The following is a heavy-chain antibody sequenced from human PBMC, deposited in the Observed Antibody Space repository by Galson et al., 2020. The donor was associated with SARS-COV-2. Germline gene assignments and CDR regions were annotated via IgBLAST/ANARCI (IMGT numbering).Heavy chain of an antibody. D-gene: IGHD3-3*01. J-gene: IGHJ4*02. CDR3: AKGSAWGIFCFCDY. Sequence: ESLKISCAASGFTFEDYAMHWVRQAPGKGLEWVSLISWDGDSTYYADSVKGRFTISRDNSKNSLYLQMNSLRAEDTALYFCAKGSAWGIFCFCDYWGQGTLGTVSS. CDR2: ISWDGDST. V-gene: IGHV3-43D*04. CDR1: GFTFEDYA.